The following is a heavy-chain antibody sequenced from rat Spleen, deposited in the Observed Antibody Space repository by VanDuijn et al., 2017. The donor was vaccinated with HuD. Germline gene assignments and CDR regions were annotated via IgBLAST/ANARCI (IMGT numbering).Heavy chain of an antibody. CDR3: ARPGPGYPFAY. J-gene: IGHJ3*01. V-gene: IGHV5-29*01. D-gene: IGHD1-4*01. CDR1: GFTFSDYY. Sequence: EVQLVESDGGLVQPGRSLKLSCAASGFTFSDYYMAWVRQAPTKGLEWVATIFYDGSGTYYRDSVKGRFTMSRDNAKSTLYLQMDSLRSEDTATYYCARPGPGYPFAYWGRGTLVTVSS. CDR2: IFYDGSGT.